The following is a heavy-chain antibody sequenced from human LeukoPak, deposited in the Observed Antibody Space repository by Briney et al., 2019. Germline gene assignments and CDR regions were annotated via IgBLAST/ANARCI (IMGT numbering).Heavy chain of an antibody. D-gene: IGHD7-27*01. Sequence: PGGSLRLSCAASGFTFTSYNMNWVRQAPGKGLEWVSAVRGSGDSTHYADSVKGRFTISRDNPKNTLYLHMNSLRAKDTAVYYCAKDSPDWGSSFDYWGQGRLVTVSS. CDR2: VRGSGDST. V-gene: IGHV3-23*01. J-gene: IGHJ4*02. CDR1: GFTFTSYN. CDR3: AKDSPDWGSSFDY.